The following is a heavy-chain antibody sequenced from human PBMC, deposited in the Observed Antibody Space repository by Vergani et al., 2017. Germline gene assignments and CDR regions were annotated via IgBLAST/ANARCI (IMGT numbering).Heavy chain of an antibody. CDR3: AGRGTLDYYDSSGYSNPTYYYYGMDV. Sequence: QVQLVQSGAEVKKPGSSVKVSCKASGGTFSSYAISWVRQAPGQGLEWMGGIIPIFGTANYAQKFQGRVTITADEPTSTAYMDLSSLRSEDTAVYYCAGRGTLDYYDSSGYSNPTYYYYGMDVWGRGTTVTVSS. CDR1: GGTFSSYA. V-gene: IGHV1-69*12. J-gene: IGHJ6*02. D-gene: IGHD3-22*01. CDR2: IIPIFGTA.